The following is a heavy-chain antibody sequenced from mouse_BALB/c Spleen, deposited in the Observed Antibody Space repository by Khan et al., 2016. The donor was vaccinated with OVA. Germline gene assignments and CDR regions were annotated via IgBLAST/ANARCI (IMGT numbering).Heavy chain of an antibody. V-gene: IGHV1-77*01. CDR2: IYPGNGNT. Sequence: QVQLQQSGAELARPGASVKLSCKASGYTFTDYYINWVKQRTGQGLEWIGDIYPGNGNTYYNENFKGKATLTADKSSSTAVMHLSSLTSEDSAVYFCTRSGIGSFAFWGQGTLVTVSA. CDR3: TRSGIGSFAF. CDR1: GYTFTDYY. D-gene: IGHD2-14*01. J-gene: IGHJ3*01.